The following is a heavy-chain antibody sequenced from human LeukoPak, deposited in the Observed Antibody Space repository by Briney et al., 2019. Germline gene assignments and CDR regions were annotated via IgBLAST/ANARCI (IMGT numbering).Heavy chain of an antibody. CDR2: IRYDGSNK. CDR3: ASEYSSSRDL. V-gene: IGHV3-33*08. CDR1: GFTFSSHG. J-gene: IGHJ5*02. D-gene: IGHD6-13*01. Sequence: PGGSLRLSCAASGFTFSSHGMHWVRQAPGKGLEWVAFIRYDGSNKYYADSVKGRFTISRDNAKNSLYLQMNSLRAEDTAVYYCASEYSSSRDLWGQGTLVTVSS.